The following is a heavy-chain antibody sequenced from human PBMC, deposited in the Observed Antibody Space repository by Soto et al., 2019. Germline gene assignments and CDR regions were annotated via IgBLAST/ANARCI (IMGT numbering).Heavy chain of an antibody. CDR2: ISYDGSNK. CDR1: GFTFSSYG. CDR3: AKDLDCSSTSCPPADYYYGMDV. V-gene: IGHV3-30*18. J-gene: IGHJ6*02. Sequence: QVQLVESGGGVVQPGRSLRLSCAASGFTFSSYGMHWVRQAPGKGLEWVAVISYDGSNKYYADSVKGRFTISRDNSKNTLYLQMNSLRAEDTAVYYCAKDLDCSSTSCPPADYYYGMDVWGQGTTVTVS. D-gene: IGHD2-2*01.